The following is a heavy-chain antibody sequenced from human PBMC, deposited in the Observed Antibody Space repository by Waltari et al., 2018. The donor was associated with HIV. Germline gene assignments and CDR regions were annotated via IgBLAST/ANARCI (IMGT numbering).Heavy chain of an antibody. CDR2: ITPVNGNT. CDR3: ARDNGAQWLIDN. J-gene: IGHJ4*02. V-gene: IGHV1-3*01. D-gene: IGHD6-19*01. Sequence: QVQLVQSGAEVKKPGASVEISCKASGYNFVPYALHWWRQAPGQRLEWMGWITPVNGNTKYSQNFQGRLTITRDTSASTVYMDLSSLRSEDTAVYYCARDNGAQWLIDNWGQGTLVTVSS. CDR1: GYNFVPYA.